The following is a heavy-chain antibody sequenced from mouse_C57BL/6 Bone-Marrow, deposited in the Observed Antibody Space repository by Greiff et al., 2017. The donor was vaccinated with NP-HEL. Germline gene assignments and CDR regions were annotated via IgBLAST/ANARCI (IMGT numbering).Heavy chain of an antibody. CDR3: ARDALYDGYPFAY. CDR1: GFTFSDFY. Sequence: EVNVVESGGGLVQSGRSLRLSCATSGFTFSDFYMEWVRQAPGKGLEWIAASRNKANDYTTEYSASVKGRFIVSRDTSQSILYLQMNALRAEDTAIYYCARDALYDGYPFAYWGQGTLVTVSA. J-gene: IGHJ3*01. D-gene: IGHD2-3*01. CDR2: SRNKANDYTT. V-gene: IGHV7-1*01.